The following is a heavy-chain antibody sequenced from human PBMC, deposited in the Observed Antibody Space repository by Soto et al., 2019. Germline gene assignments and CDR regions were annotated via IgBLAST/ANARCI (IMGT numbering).Heavy chain of an antibody. Sequence: SVKVSCKASGGTFSSYAISWVRQAPGQGLEWMGGIIPIFGTANYAQKFQGRVTMTRNTSISTAYMELSSLRSEDTAVYYCARGQGLLYYYYYGMDVWGQGTTVTVSS. CDR3: ARGQGLLYYYYYGMDV. CDR2: IIPIFGTA. V-gene: IGHV1-69*05. J-gene: IGHJ6*02. CDR1: GGTFSSYA. D-gene: IGHD5-18*01.